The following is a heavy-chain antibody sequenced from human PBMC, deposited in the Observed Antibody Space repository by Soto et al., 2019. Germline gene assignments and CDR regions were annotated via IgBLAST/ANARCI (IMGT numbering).Heavy chain of an antibody. CDR2: ISSNGGST. J-gene: IGHJ6*03. Sequence: PGGSLRLSCAASGFTFSSYAMSWVRQAPGKGLEYVSAISSNGGSTYYADSVKGRFTISRDNSKNTLYLQMNSLRAEDTAVYYCARDFASGSGFGESESYHYYYYMDVWGKGTTVTVSS. CDR1: GFTFSSYA. D-gene: IGHD3-10*01. CDR3: ARDFASGSGFGESESYHYYYYMDV. V-gene: IGHV3-64*04.